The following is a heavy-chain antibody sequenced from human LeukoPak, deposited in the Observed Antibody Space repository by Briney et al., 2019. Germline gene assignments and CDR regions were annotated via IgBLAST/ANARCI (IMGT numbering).Heavy chain of an antibody. CDR2: IIPILGIA. D-gene: IGHD3-10*01. CDR3: ARDLATRVRGVIRADAFDI. J-gene: IGHJ3*02. V-gene: IGHV1-69*04. Sequence: SVKVSCKASGGTFSSYAISWVRQAPGQGLEWMGRIIPILGIANYAQKFQGRVTITEDKSTSTAYMELSSLRSEDTAVYYCARDLATRVRGVIRADAFDIWGQGTMVTVSS. CDR1: GGTFSSYA.